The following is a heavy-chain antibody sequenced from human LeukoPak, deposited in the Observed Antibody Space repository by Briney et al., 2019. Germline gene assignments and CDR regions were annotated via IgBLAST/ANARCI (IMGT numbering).Heavy chain of an antibody. V-gene: IGHV1-18*01. J-gene: IGHJ5*02. CDR1: GGTFSSYA. D-gene: IGHD4-23*01. CDR3: ARDYGGNVDWFDP. CDR2: ISAYNGNT. Sequence: ASVKVSCKASGGTFSSYAISWVRQAPGQGLEWMGWISAYNGNTNYAQKLQGRVTMTTDTSTSTAYMELRSLRSDDTAVYYRARDYGGNVDWFDPWGQGTLVTVSS.